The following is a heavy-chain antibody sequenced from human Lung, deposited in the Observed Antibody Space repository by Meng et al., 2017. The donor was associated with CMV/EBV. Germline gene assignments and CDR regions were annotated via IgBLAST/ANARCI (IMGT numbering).Heavy chain of an antibody. J-gene: IGHJ4*02. V-gene: IGHV3-33*01. Sequence: GESLKISCAASGFAFKDYGVHWVRQAPGKGPEWVAVIWSNGINKYYKDSVKGRFTISRDNSKYTLFLQMSSLTAEDTAVYYCTASIIAAGTADLWGQGTLVTVSS. CDR3: TASIIAAGTADL. D-gene: IGHD6-6*01. CDR2: IWSNGINK. CDR1: GFAFKDYG.